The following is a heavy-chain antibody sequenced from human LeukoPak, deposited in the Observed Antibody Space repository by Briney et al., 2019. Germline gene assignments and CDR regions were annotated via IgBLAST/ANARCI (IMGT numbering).Heavy chain of an antibody. Sequence: GGSLRLSCAASGFTFSSYPMHWVRQAPGKGLEWVAVISYDGSNKYYADSVEGRFTISRDNSKNTLYLQMSSLREEDTAVYYCAREMTTPDTFDYWGQGTLVTVSS. V-gene: IGHV3-30-3*01. CDR3: AREMTTPDTFDY. D-gene: IGHD4-4*01. CDR2: ISYDGSNK. J-gene: IGHJ4*02. CDR1: GFTFSSYP.